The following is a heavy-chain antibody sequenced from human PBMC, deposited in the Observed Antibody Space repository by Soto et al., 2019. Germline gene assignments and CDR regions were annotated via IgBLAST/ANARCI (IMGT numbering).Heavy chain of an antibody. D-gene: IGHD3-22*01. Sequence: QVQLQESGPGLAKPSQTLSLTCTVSGASLSSGGYYWTWIRQVPGKALEWIGYIFHTGTTFYNPFLNSRVVMSIDKSDNQFSLNLRSVTAADTAVYYCARGLGYDSNGRFLAAFDVWGQGTMVTVSS. CDR2: IFHTGTT. J-gene: IGHJ3*01. CDR3: ARGLGYDSNGRFLAAFDV. V-gene: IGHV4-31*03. CDR1: GASLSSGGYY.